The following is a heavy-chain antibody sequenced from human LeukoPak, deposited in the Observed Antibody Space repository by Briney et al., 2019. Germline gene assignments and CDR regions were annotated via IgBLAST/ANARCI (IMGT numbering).Heavy chain of an antibody. D-gene: IGHD6-13*01. J-gene: IGHJ4*02. Sequence: SETLSLTCTVSGGSISSYYRSWIRQPPGEGRGWMGYLYYRGSATYNPPLQRRATIPIHTSKNQYSLKLSSVTAADTAVYYCATGGGIAAAVDFDYWGQGTLVTVSS. CDR1: GGSISSYY. CDR2: LYYRGSA. V-gene: IGHV4-59*08. CDR3: ATGGGIAAAVDFDY.